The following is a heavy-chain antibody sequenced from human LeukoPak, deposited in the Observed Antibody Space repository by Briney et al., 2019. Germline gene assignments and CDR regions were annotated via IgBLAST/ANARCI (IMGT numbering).Heavy chain of an antibody. V-gene: IGHV1-18*01. D-gene: IGHD6-6*01. CDR2: ISAYNGNT. J-gene: IGHJ5*02. CDR3: ARAGQQLGLPNEFDP. Sequence: ASVKVSCKASGYTFTSYGISWVRQAPGQGLEWMGWISAYNGNTNYAQKLQGRATMTTDTSTSTAYMELRSLRSDDTAVYYCARAGQQLGLPNEFDPWGQGTLVTVSS. CDR1: GYTFTSYG.